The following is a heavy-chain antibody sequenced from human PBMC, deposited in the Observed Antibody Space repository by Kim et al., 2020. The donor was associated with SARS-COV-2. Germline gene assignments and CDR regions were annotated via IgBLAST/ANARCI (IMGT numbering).Heavy chain of an antibody. J-gene: IGHJ4*03. V-gene: IGHV4-34*01. CDR1: GGSFSGYY. CDR2: INHSGST. D-gene: IGHD3-16*01. CDR3: ARAPSFMITFGRGYFDY. Sequence: SETLSLTCAVYGGSFSGYYWSWIRQPPGKGLEWIGEINHSGSTNYNPSLKSRVTISVDTSKNQFSLKLSSVTAADTAVYYCARAPSFMITFGRGYFDYWG.